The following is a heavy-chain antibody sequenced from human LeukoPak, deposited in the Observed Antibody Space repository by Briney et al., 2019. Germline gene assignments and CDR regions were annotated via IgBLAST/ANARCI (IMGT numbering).Heavy chain of an antibody. J-gene: IGHJ4*02. V-gene: IGHV3-21*01. CDR2: ISSSSSYI. CDR1: GFTFSSYS. D-gene: IGHD6-13*01. Sequence: GGSLRLSCAASGFTFSSYSMNWVRQAPGKGLEWVSSISSSSSYIYYADSVKGRFTISRDNPKNSLYLQMNSLRAEDTAVYYCARGDSSSWFMVPTDYWGQGTLVTVSS. CDR3: ARGDSSSWFMVPTDY.